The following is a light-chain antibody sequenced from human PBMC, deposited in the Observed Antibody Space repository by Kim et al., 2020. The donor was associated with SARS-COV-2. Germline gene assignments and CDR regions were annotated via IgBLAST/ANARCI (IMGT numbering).Light chain of an antibody. CDR3: QTWGSGMGV. V-gene: IGLV4-69*01. CDR1: SGHSSYA. Sequence: VLTQSPSASASLGASVRLTCTLSSGHSSYAIAWHQQQPEKGPRYLMKLDSDGSHSKGDGIPDRFSGSSSGTERYLSISSLQSDDEADYYCQTWGSGMGVFGGGTQLTVL. J-gene: IGLJ3*02. CDR2: LDSDGSH.